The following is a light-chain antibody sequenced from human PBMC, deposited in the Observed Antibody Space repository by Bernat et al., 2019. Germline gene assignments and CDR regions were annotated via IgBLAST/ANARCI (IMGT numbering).Light chain of an antibody. CDR2: KVS. J-gene: IGLJ1*01. CDR1: SSDVGAYND. V-gene: IGLV2-8*01. CDR3: SSYAGSNHYV. Sequence: QSALTQPPSASGSPGQAVTISCTGTSSDVGAYNDVSWYQQHPGKAPKLMIYKVSKRPAGVPDRFSGSTSGNTASLTVSGLHAEDEADYYCSSYAGSNHYVFGTGTQVTVL.